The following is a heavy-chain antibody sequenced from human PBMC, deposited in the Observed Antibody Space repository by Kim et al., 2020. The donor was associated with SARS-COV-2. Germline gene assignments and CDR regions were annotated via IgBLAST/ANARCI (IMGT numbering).Heavy chain of an antibody. CDR3: ANGYCSGGSCSFYYYGMDV. Sequence: GGSLRLSCAASGFTFSSYGMHWVRQAPGKGLEWVAVISYDGSNKYYADSVKGRFTISRDNSKNTLYLQMNSLRAEDTAVYYCANGYCSGGSCSFYYYGMDVWGQGTTITVSS. CDR1: GFTFSSYG. D-gene: IGHD2-15*01. J-gene: IGHJ6*02. V-gene: IGHV3-30*18. CDR2: ISYDGSNK.